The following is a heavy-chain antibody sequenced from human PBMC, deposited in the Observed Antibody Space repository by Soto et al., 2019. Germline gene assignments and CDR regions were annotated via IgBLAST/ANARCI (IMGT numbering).Heavy chain of an antibody. CDR1: GGTFSRYT. V-gene: IGHV1-69*08. J-gene: IGHJ4*02. Sequence: QVQLVQSGAEVKKPGSSVKVSCKASGGTFSRYTVSWVRQAPGQGLEWIGRIVPILGVTNYAQRFQGRIRITADKGTSTVYIELSGLRSQHTREYYCARDRYAYGSGSTIDYWGQGTLVTVSS. CDR3: ARDRYAYGSGSTIDY. CDR2: IVPILGVT. D-gene: IGHD3-10*01.